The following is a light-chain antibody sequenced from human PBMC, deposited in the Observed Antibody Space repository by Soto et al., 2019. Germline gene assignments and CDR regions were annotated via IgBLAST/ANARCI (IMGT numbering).Light chain of an antibody. CDR1: QSVGSN. J-gene: IGKJ1*01. V-gene: IGKV3-20*01. CDR3: QQYGSSPWT. Sequence: EMLMTQSPATLSGSPGERATLSCRASQSVGSNLAWYQQKPGQAPKLLIYGASSRATGIPDRFSGSGSGTDFTLTISRLEPDDFATYYCQQYGSSPWTFGQGTKVDIK. CDR2: GAS.